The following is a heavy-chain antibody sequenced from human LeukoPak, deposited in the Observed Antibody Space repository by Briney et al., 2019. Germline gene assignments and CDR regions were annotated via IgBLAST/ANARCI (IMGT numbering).Heavy chain of an antibody. Sequence: GGSLRLSCAASGFTFSSYVMHWVRQAPGKGLEWVAVISHDGTKKYFADSVKARFTISRDNSMNTLYLQMNSLRVEDTAVYYCARDGGFHHSSGLDYWGQGALGTVSS. J-gene: IGHJ4*02. CDR1: GFTFSSYV. V-gene: IGHV3-30*01. D-gene: IGHD3-22*01. CDR2: ISHDGTKK. CDR3: ARDGGFHHSSGLDY.